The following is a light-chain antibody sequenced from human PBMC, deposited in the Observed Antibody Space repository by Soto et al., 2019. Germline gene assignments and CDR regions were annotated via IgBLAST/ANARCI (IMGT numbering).Light chain of an antibody. CDR2: GAS. CDR1: QSVTYDQ. V-gene: IGKV3-20*01. Sequence: EIVLTQSPDTLSLSPVERATLSCRASQSVTYDQLAWYRQTPGQAPRLLIYGASSRATGIPDRFSGSGSGTDFTLTISRLEPEDIAVYYCQQYGSSPPWTFGQGTKVDIK. CDR3: QQYGSSPPWT. J-gene: IGKJ1*01.